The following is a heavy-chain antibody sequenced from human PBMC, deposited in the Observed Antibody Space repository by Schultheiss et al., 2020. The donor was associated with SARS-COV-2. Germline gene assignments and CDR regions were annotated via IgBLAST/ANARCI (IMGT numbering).Heavy chain of an antibody. CDR2: IWYDGSNK. D-gene: IGHD3-10*01. J-gene: IGHJ6*02. V-gene: IGHV3-33*08. Sequence: GGSLRLSCAASGFTFSSYNMKWVRQAPGKGLEWVAVIWYDGSNKYYPGSVKGRFTISRDNSKNTLYLQMNSLRAEDTAVYYCARRGSGSYYYGMDVWGQGTTVTVSS. CDR1: GFTFSSYN. CDR3: ARRGSGSYYYGMDV.